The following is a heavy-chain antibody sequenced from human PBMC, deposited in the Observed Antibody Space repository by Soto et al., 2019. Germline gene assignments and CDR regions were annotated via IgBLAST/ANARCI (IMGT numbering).Heavy chain of an antibody. CDR3: ARDDDYVWGSYFDY. CDR2: IKQDGSEK. CDR1: GFTFSSYW. Sequence: GGSLRLSCAASGFTFSSYWMSWVRQAPGKGLEWVANIKQDGSEKYYVDSVKGRFTISRDNAKNSLYLQMNSLRAEDTAVYYCARDDDYVWGSYFDYWGQGTLVTVSS. D-gene: IGHD3-16*01. J-gene: IGHJ4*02. V-gene: IGHV3-7*01.